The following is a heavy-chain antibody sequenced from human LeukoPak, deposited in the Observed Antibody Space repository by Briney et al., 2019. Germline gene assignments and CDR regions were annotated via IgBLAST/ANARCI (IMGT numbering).Heavy chain of an antibody. V-gene: IGHV3-23*01. CDR3: ARVYRLRTGDLYYFDY. J-gene: IGHJ4*02. CDR2: ISGSGGST. CDR1: GFTFSSYA. Sequence: GGSLRLSCAASGFTFSSYAMSWVRQAPGKGLEWVSAISGSGGSTYYADSVKGRFTISRDNSKNTLYLQMNSLRAEDTAVYYCARVYRLRTGDLYYFDYWGQGTLVTVSS. D-gene: IGHD7-27*01.